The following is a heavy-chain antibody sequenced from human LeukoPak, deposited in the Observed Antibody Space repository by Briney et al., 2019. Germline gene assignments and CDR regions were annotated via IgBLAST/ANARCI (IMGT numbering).Heavy chain of an antibody. CDR3: AGGGGFLDPALLDI. D-gene: IGHD3-3*01. CDR1: GGSISSYY. CDR2: IYTSGST. Sequence: PSETLSLTCTVSGGSISSYYWSWIRQPAGKGLEWIGRIYTSGSTNYNPSLKSRVTMSVDTSKNQFSLKLSSVTAADTAVYYCAGGGGFLDPALLDIWGQGTMVTVSS. V-gene: IGHV4-4*07. J-gene: IGHJ3*02.